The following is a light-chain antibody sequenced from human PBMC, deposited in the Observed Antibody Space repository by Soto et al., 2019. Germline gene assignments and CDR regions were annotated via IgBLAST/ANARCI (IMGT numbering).Light chain of an antibody. CDR1: SSNIGAGFD. CDR2: AST. J-gene: IGLJ3*02. V-gene: IGLV1-40*01. Sequence: QSVLTQPPSVSGAPGQRVTISCSGNSSNIGAGFDVHWYQQLPGAAPKLLIYASTNRPSGVPDRFSGSKSDTSASLAITGLRSEDEAHYYRAVWDNSMTAWVFGGGTKLTVL. CDR3: AVWDNSMTAWV.